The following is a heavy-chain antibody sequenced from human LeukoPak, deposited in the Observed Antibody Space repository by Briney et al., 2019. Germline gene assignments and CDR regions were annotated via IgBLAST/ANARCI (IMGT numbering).Heavy chain of an antibody. CDR2: IYYCGSN. CDR3: ARDRKPYYDFWSGSPDAFDI. CDR1: AGSISSYY. V-gene: IGHV4-59*01. D-gene: IGHD3-3*01. J-gene: IGHJ3*02. Sequence: PSETLSLTCTVAAGSISSYYWSWIRPPPGEGLEWIGYIYYCGSNNSHPSLKREVTIPVDTSKTQFSLKLSSVTAAKPAVYYCARDRKPYYDFWSGSPDAFDIWGQGTMVTVSS.